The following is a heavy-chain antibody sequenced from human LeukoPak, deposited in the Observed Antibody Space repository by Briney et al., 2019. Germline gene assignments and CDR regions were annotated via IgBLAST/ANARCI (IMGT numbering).Heavy chain of an antibody. D-gene: IGHD6-13*01. V-gene: IGHV3-21*01. Sequence: PGGSLRLSCAASGFTFSNYAMNWVRQAPGKGLEWVSSISSSSSYIYYADSVKGRFTISRDNAKNSLYLQMNSLRAEDTAVYYCARRGSSPLTHEGLGYYYYYYMDVWGKGTTVTVSS. J-gene: IGHJ6*03. CDR1: GFTFSNYA. CDR3: ARRGSSPLTHEGLGYYYYYYMDV. CDR2: ISSSSSYI.